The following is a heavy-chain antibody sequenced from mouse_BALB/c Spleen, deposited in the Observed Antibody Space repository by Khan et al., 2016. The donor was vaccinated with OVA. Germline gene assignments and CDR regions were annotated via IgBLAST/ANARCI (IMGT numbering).Heavy chain of an antibody. CDR3: ARYGSTPSYAMNY. CDR2: INPYNDGT. J-gene: IGHJ4*01. CDR1: GYTFTSYD. V-gene: IGHV1S136*01. Sequence: VQLQQSGPELVKPGASVKMSCKASGYTFTSYDMHWVKQKPGQGLEWIGYINPYNDGTKYNEKFKGKATLTSDTSSSTAYMELSSLTSEDSAVXYCARYGSTPSYAMNYWGQGTTLTVSS. D-gene: IGHD1-1*01.